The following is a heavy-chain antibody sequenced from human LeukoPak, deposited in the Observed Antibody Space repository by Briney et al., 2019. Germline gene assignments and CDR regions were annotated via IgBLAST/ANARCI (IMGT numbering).Heavy chain of an antibody. CDR3: ARVGYYESSGYYEY. V-gene: IGHV1-2*06. J-gene: IGHJ4*02. CDR2: INPNSGGT. D-gene: IGHD3-22*01. Sequence: ASVKVSCKASGYTLTDYYMHWVRQAPGQGLEWMGRINPNSGGTNYAQKFQGRVTMTRDTSISTVYVELSRLRSDDTAVYYCARVGYYESSGYYEYWGQGTLVTVSS. CDR1: GYTLTDYY.